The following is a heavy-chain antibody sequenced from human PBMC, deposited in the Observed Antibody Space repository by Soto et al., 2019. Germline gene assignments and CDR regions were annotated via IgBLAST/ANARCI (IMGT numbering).Heavy chain of an antibody. D-gene: IGHD2-15*01. J-gene: IGHJ6*02. V-gene: IGHV1-8*01. CDR1: GYTFTSYD. Sequence: QVQLVQSGAEVKKPGASVKVSCKASGYTFTSYDINWVRQATGQGLEWMGWMNPNSGNTGYAQKFQGRVTMTGNTSISTAYMELSSLRSEDTAVYYCASPAYCSGGSCYEYYYGMDVWGQGTTVTVSS. CDR3: ASPAYCSGGSCYEYYYGMDV. CDR2: MNPNSGNT.